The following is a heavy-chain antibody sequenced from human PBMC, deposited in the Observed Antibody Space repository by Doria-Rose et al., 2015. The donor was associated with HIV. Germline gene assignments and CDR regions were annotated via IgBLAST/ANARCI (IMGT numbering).Heavy chain of an antibody. CDR1: GGSVSSGDSS. CDR3: ARVGAASFYYGMDV. V-gene: IGHV4-30-2*01. J-gene: IGHJ6*02. Sequence: ETLSLTCAVSGGSVSSGDSSWSWIRQPPGKGLEWIGYISHSGSSYYNPSLRSRVTISVDRSRSHFSLKLTSVTAADMAVYYCARVGAASFYYGMDVWGQGTTVTVSS. D-gene: IGHD3-16*01. CDR2: ISHSGSS.